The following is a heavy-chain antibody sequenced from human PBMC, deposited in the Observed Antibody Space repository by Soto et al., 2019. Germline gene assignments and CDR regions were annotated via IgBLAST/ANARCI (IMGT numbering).Heavy chain of an antibody. CDR3: AKERDIVVVVAPLDY. J-gene: IGHJ4*02. Sequence: QVQLVESGGGVVQPGRSLRLSCAASGFTFSSYGMHWVRQAPGKGLEWVAVISYDGSNKYYADSVKGRFTISRDNSKNTRYVERNSRRAEDTAVYYCAKERDIVVVVAPLDYWGQGTLVTVSS. CDR2: ISYDGSNK. CDR1: GFTFSSYG. D-gene: IGHD2-15*01. V-gene: IGHV3-30*18.